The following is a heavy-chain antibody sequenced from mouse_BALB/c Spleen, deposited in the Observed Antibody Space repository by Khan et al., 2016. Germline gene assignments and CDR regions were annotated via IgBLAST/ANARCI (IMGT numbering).Heavy chain of an antibody. CDR1: GFTFSNYF. CDR3: SSLDY. Sequence: EVELVESGGGLVKPGGSLKLSCAASGFTFSNYFMYWIRQTPEQRLEWVATINNGGSYTYYPDSVKGRFTISRGNAKNNLYLQMSSLKSEDTASYYCSSLDYWGQGTSLTVSS. CDR2: INNGGSYT. J-gene: IGHJ2*02. V-gene: IGHV5-4*02.